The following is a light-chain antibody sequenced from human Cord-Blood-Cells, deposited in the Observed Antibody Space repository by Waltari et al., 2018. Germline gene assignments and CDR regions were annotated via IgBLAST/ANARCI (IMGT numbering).Light chain of an antibody. CDR3: QQYVISLLT. V-gene: IGKV1-33*01. CDR1: QDISNY. Sequence: DFQMTQSPSSLSASVGDRVTITCQASQDISNYLNWYQQKPGKAPKLLIYDASNLETGVPSRFSGSGSGTDFTFTISSLQPEDIATYYCQQYVISLLTFGGGTKVEIK. J-gene: IGKJ4*01. CDR2: DAS.